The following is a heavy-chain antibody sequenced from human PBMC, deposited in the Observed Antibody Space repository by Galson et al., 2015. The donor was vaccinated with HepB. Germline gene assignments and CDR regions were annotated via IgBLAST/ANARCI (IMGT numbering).Heavy chain of an antibody. Sequence: ETLSLTCAVYGGSFSGYYWSWIRQPPGKGLEWIGEINHSGSTNYNPSLKSRVTISVDTSRNQFSLKLSSVTAADTAVYYCARGRPWHYGSGSLVDYWGQGTLVTVSS. V-gene: IGHV4-34*01. CDR2: INHSGST. CDR3: ARGRPWHYGSGSLVDY. J-gene: IGHJ4*02. CDR1: GGSFSGYY. D-gene: IGHD3-10*01.